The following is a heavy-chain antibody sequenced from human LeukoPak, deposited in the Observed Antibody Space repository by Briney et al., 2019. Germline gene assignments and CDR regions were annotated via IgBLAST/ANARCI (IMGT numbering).Heavy chain of an antibody. CDR2: INAGNGNT. CDR3: ARERVEVAGLFDY. D-gene: IGHD3-3*01. Sequence: GASVKVSCKASGYTFTSYAMHWVRQAPGQRLEWMGWINAGNGNTKYSQKFQGRVTITRDTSASTAYMELSSLRSEDTAVYYCARERVEVAGLFDYWGQGTLVTVSS. CDR1: GYTFTSYA. V-gene: IGHV1-3*01. J-gene: IGHJ4*02.